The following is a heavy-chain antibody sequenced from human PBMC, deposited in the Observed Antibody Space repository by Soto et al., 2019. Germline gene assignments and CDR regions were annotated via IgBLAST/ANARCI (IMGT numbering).Heavy chain of an antibody. Sequence: EVQLLESGGGLVQPGGSLRLSCAASGFTFSRYAMSWVRQAPGQGLEWVSAISGSGGSTYYADSVKGRFTISRDNSKNPLYLQMNSLTAEDTAVYYCAKGYDYVWGSYRPFDYWGQGTLVTVSS. V-gene: IGHV3-23*01. J-gene: IGHJ4*02. CDR3: AKGYDYVWGSYRPFDY. D-gene: IGHD3-16*02. CDR2: ISGSGGST. CDR1: GFTFSRYA.